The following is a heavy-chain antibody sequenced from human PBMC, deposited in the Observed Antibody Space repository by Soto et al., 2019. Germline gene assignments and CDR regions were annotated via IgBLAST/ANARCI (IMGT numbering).Heavy chain of an antibody. CDR2: ISSSSSYK. CDR1: GFTFSSYS. V-gene: IGHV3-21*06. J-gene: IGHJ4*02. Sequence: PGGSLRLSCAASGFTFSSYSMNWVRQAPGKGLEWVSSISSSSSYKYYADKEKGRFTISRDNAKNLLYLQMISLRAEDTAVYYCARDPSSQWLRGGFDYWGQGTLVTVSS. CDR3: ARDPSSQWLRGGFDY. D-gene: IGHD5-12*01.